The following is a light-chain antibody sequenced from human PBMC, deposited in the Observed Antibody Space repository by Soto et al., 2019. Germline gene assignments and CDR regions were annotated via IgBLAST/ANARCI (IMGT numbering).Light chain of an antibody. CDR1: QSVSDN. Sequence: EIVMTQSPATLSVSPGGRATLSCRASQSVSDNLAWYQQKPGQPPRLLIYGASTRATGIPARFSGSGSGTEFTLTISSLQSEDFATYYCQQLKSFPLSFGGGTTVEIK. V-gene: IGKV3-15*01. J-gene: IGKJ4*01. CDR2: GAS. CDR3: QQLKSFPLS.